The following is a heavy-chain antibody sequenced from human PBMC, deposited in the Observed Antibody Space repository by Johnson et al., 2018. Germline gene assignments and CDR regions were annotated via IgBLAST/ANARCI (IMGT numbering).Heavy chain of an antibody. J-gene: IGHJ3*02. CDR2: ISSSSSYI. D-gene: IGHD3-22*01. V-gene: IGHV3-21*04. CDR3: ARNQDYYDSSGYRFYDAFDI. Sequence: EVQLVESGGGLVKPGGSLRLSCAASGFTFSSYSMNWVRQAPGKGLEWVSSISSSSSYIYYADSVKGRFTISRANAKNSLYLQMHSLRAEDTAVYYGARNQDYYDSSGYRFYDAFDIWGQGTMVTVSS. CDR1: GFTFSSYS.